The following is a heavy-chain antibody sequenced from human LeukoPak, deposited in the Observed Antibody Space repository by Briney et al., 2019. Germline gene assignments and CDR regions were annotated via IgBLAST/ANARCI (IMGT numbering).Heavy chain of an antibody. CDR3: AEELADYYDSSGYPGKGAFDI. CDR2: ISGSGGST. Sequence: GASLRLSCVASGFTFRDYSMAWVRQAPGKGLEWVSAISGSGGSTYYADSVKGRFTISRDNSKNTLYLQMNSLRAEDTAVYYCAEELADYYDSSGYPGKGAFDIWGQGTMVTVSS. CDR1: GFTFRDYS. J-gene: IGHJ3*02. V-gene: IGHV3-23*01. D-gene: IGHD3-22*01.